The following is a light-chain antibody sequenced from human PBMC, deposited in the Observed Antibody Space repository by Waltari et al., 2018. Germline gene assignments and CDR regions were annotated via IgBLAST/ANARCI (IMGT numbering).Light chain of an antibody. CDR2: WAS. V-gene: IGKV4-1*01. J-gene: IGKJ4*01. Sequence: DIVMTQSPDSLAGSLGERATINCKSSQSVLHTSNNKNYLAWYQQKPGQPPKLLIYWASTRESGVPDRFSGSGSGTDFTLTISSLQAEDVAVYYCQQYYSTPLTFGGGTKVEIK. CDR1: QSVLHTSNNKNY. CDR3: QQYYSTPLT.